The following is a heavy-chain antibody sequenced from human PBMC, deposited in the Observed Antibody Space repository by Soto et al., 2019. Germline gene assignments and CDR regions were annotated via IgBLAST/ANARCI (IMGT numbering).Heavy chain of an antibody. CDR2: INSGNGNT. V-gene: IGHV1-18*01. D-gene: IGHD1-26*01. CDR3: ARDDSGFSGSHYIDYFNY. Sequence: ASVKVSCKTSGYTFSDYGVSWVRQAPGQGLEWMGWINSGNGNTYYSEKFQGRVTFTRDTSAGTVYMQLSSLTSEDTAVYYCARDDSGFSGSHYIDYFNYWGQGALVTVSS. J-gene: IGHJ4*02. CDR1: GYTFSDYG.